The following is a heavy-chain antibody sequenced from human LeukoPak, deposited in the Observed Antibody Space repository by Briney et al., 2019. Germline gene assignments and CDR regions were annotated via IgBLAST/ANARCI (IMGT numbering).Heavy chain of an antibody. Sequence: GASVKVSCKAFGYTFTGYWMHWVRQAPGQGPEWMGVISPSGGSTIYAQKFKGRVTLTRDMSTSTDYLELSSLRSEDTAVYYCARDSNLYYYYYMDVWGKGTTVTVSS. CDR3: ARDSNLYYYYYMDV. J-gene: IGHJ6*03. V-gene: IGHV1-46*01. D-gene: IGHD1-14*01. CDR2: ISPSGGST. CDR1: GYTFTGYW.